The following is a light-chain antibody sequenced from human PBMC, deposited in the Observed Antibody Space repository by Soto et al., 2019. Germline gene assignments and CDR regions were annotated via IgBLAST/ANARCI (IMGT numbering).Light chain of an antibody. J-gene: IGKJ4*01. CDR2: RTS. Sequence: IVMTQSPATLSVSPGERATLSCRASQSISSNLAWYQQKPGRAPRLLMFRTSSRATGFPARFSGSGSGTEFNLTISSRQSEDFGVYYCQQYNNWPRATFGGGTKVDIK. V-gene: IGKV3-15*01. CDR1: QSISSN. CDR3: QQYNNWPRAT.